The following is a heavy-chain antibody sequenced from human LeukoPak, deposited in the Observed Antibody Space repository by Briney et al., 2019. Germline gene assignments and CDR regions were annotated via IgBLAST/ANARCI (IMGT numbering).Heavy chain of an antibody. CDR3: AKLAIVVVTAPYYFDY. J-gene: IGHJ4*02. V-gene: IGHV3-30*02. D-gene: IGHD2-21*02. CDR2: IWYDGSNK. CDR1: GFTFSSYG. Sequence: SGGSLRLSCAASGFTFSSYGMHWVRQAPGKGLEWVAVIWYDGSNKYYAGSVKGRFTISRDNSKNTLYLQMNSLRAEDTAVYYCAKLAIVVVTAPYYFDYWGQGTLVTVSS.